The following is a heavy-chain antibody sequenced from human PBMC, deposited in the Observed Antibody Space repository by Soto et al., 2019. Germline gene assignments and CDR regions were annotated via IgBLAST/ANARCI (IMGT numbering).Heavy chain of an antibody. CDR2: ISSSSSYI. CDR1: GFTFSSDS. V-gene: IGHV3-21*01. D-gene: IGHD2-2*01. J-gene: IGHJ4*02. Sequence: PGGALRLSCAASGFTFSSDSMNWVRQAPGKGLEWVSSISSSSSYIYDADSVKGRFTISRDNAKNSLYLQMNSLRAEDTAVYYCAREKGWALGYCSSTSCPLDHWGQGTLVT. CDR3: AREKGWALGYCSSTSCPLDH.